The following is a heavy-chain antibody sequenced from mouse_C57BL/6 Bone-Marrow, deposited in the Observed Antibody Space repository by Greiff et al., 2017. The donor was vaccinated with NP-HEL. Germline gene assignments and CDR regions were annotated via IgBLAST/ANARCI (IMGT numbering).Heavy chain of an antibody. CDR3: ARNYYGSSYVRFAY. J-gene: IGHJ3*01. Sequence: DVMLVESGGGLVQPGGSLSLSCAASGFTFTDYYMSWVRQPPGKALEWLGFIRNKANGYTTEYSASVKGRFTISRDNSQSILYLQMNALRAEDSATYYCARNYYGSSYVRFAYWGQGTLVTVSA. CDR2: IRNKANGYTT. V-gene: IGHV7-3*01. CDR1: GFTFTDYY. D-gene: IGHD1-1*01.